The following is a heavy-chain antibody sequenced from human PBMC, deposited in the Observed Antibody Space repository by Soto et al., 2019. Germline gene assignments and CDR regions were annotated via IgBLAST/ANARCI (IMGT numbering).Heavy chain of an antibody. D-gene: IGHD6-13*01. CDR3: ARVTAALYYYYYYGMDV. Sequence: SETLSLTCAVYGGSFSGYYWSWIRQPPGKGLEWIGEINHSGSTNYNPSLKSRVTISVDTSKNQFSLKLSSVTAADTAVYYCARVTAALYYYYYYGMDVWGQGTTGTV. CDR1: GGSFSGYY. CDR2: INHSGST. V-gene: IGHV4-34*01. J-gene: IGHJ6*02.